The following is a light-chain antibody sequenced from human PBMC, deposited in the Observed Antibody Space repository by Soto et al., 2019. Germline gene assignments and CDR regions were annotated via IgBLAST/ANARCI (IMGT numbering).Light chain of an antibody. V-gene: IGKV3-20*01. CDR3: QQYGTSQWT. Sequence: EIVLTQSPGTLSLSPGERATLSSRASQSVSSSYSAWYQQKPGQPPRLLIYGASSRATGIPDRFSGSGSGTDFTLTISRLEPEDFAVYYCQQYGTSQWTFGQGTKVEIK. J-gene: IGKJ1*01. CDR2: GAS. CDR1: QSVSSSY.